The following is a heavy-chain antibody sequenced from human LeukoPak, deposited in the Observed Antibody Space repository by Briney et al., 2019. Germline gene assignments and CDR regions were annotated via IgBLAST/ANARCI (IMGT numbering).Heavy chain of an antibody. CDR2: IYHSGST. V-gene: IGHV4-38-2*02. Sequence: PSETLSLTCTVSGYSISSGYYWGWIRQPPGKGLEWIGSIYHSGSTYYNPSPKSRVTISVDTSKNQFSLKLSSVTAADTAVYYYARRVSSSSWYFDYWGQGTLVTVSS. CDR3: ARRVSSSSWYFDY. J-gene: IGHJ4*02. D-gene: IGHD6-13*01. CDR1: GYSISSGYY.